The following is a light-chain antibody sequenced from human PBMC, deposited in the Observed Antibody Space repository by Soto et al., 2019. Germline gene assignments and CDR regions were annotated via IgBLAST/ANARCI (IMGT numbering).Light chain of an antibody. V-gene: IGKV1-39*01. CDR1: QSISRY. CDR3: QQSYSTPRLFT. CDR2: AAS. Sequence: DIQMTQSPSSLSASVGDRVTITCRASQSISRYLNWYQQKPGKAPKLLIYAASSLQSGVPSWFSGSGSGTDFTLTISSLQPEDSATYYCQQSYSTPRLFTFGQGTNLEIK. J-gene: IGKJ2*01.